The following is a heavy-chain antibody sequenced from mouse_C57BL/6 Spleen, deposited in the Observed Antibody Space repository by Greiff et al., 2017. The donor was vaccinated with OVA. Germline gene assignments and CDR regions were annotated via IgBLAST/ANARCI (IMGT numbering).Heavy chain of an antibody. D-gene: IGHD2-4*01. CDR1: GFTFNTYA. CDR2: IRSKSSNYAT. V-gene: IGHV10-3*01. J-gene: IGHJ3*01. Sequence: EVQRVESGGGLVQPKGSLKLSCAASGFTFNTYAMHWVRQAPGKGLEWVARIRSKSSNYATYYADSVKDRFTISRDDSQSMLYLQMNNLKTEDTAMYYCVRDSLYDYDVAFAYWGQGTLVTVSA. CDR3: VRDSLYDYDVAFAY.